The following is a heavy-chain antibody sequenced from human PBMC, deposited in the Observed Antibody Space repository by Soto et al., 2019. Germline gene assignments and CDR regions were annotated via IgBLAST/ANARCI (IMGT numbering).Heavy chain of an antibody. Sequence: ESGGGLVQPGGSLRLSCAASGFNFSSYAMHWVRQAPGKGLEYVSAINSNGGSTYYANSVKGRFTISRDNSKNTLYLQMGSLRAEDMAVYYCARRDGYNFDYWGQGTLVTVSS. D-gene: IGHD5-12*01. CDR1: GFNFSSYA. CDR3: ARRDGYNFDY. CDR2: INSNGGST. J-gene: IGHJ4*02. V-gene: IGHV3-64*01.